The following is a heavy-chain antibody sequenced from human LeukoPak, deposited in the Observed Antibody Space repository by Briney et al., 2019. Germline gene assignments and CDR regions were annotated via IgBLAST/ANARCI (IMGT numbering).Heavy chain of an antibody. D-gene: IGHD3-16*01. CDR3: AKDAVAHGYDNDY. V-gene: IGHV3-30*02. CDR1: GFTFSSYG. Sequence: PGVSLRLSCAASGFTFSSYGMHWVRQAPGNGLEGVAFIRYDGSNKDYADSVKRRFTISRDNSTNTLYLHMNNLRDEDMAVYYCAKDAVAHGYDNDYWGKGSLVTVCS. J-gene: IGHJ4*02. CDR2: IRYDGSNK.